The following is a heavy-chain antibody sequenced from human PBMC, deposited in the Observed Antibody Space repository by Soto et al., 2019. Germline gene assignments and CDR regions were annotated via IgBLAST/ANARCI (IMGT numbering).Heavy chain of an antibody. V-gene: IGHV4-39*01. CDR3: ARHTPAISISDH. Sequence: SETLSLTCAVSGGSISSSSYYWGWIRQPPGKGLEWIGIICYSGSTYYNPSLKSRVTISVDTSKNQFSLKLSSVTAADTAVYYCARHTPAISISDHWGQGTLVTVSS. J-gene: IGHJ4*02. CDR1: GGSISSSSYY. CDR2: ICYSGST. D-gene: IGHD2-15*01.